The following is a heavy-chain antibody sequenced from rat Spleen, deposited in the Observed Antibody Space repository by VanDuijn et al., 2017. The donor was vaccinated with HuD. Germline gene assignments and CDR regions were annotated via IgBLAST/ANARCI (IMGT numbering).Heavy chain of an antibody. CDR1: GFTFSSFP. D-gene: IGHD1-1*01. J-gene: IGHJ4*01. CDR3: TRPPYYSGDWYYVMDA. Sequence: EVQLVESGGGLVQPGRSMKLSCAASGFTFSSFPMAWVRQAPTKGLEWVATISTSGGSTYYRDSVKGRFTISRDNAKSTLYLQMNSLRSEDTATYYCTRPPYYSGDWYYVMDAWGQGASVTVSS. V-gene: IGHV5-46*01. CDR2: ISTSGGST.